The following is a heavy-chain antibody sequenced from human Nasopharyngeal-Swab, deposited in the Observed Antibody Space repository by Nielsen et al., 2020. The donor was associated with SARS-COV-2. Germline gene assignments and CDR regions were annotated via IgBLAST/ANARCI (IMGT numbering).Heavy chain of an antibody. CDR1: GGSISSSSYY. D-gene: IGHD1-26*01. V-gene: IGHV4-61*05. CDR3: ASSPKWELLYY. CDR2: IYYSGST. J-gene: IGHJ4*02. Sequence: GSLRLSCTVSGGSISSSSYYWGWIRQPPGKGLEWIGYIYYSGSTNYNPSLKSRVTISVDTSKNQFSLKLSSVTAADTAVYYCASSPKWELLYYWGQGTLVTVSS.